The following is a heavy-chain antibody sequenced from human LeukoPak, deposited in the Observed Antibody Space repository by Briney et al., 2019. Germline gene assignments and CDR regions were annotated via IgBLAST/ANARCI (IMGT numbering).Heavy chain of an antibody. Sequence: GRSLRLSCTASGFTFGDYAMSWVRQAPGKGLEWVGFIRSKAYGGTTEYAAFVKGRFTISRDDSKSIAYLQMNSLKTEDTAVYYCTRDPYYYGSGSLPYYFDYWGQGTLVTVSS. CDR1: GFTFGDYA. V-gene: IGHV3-49*04. CDR3: TRDPYYYGSGSLPYYFDY. D-gene: IGHD3-10*01. J-gene: IGHJ4*02. CDR2: IRSKAYGGTT.